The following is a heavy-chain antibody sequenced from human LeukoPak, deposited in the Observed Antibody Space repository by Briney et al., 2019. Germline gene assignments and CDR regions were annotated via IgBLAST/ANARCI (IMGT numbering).Heavy chain of an antibody. V-gene: IGHV4-39*01. CDR3: PRLRGLAARPLGGYFDY. CDR1: GHSISSSSYY. Sequence: RSETLSLPCTLSGHSISSSSYYGGWIRRPPGKGREWIGWIYNSGSTYFNPSLKSRVTISVDTSKNQFSLKPSSATAADTAVYYGPRLRGLAARPLGGYFDYWGQGTQVTVSS. CDR2: IYNSGST. D-gene: IGHD6-6*01. J-gene: IGHJ4*02.